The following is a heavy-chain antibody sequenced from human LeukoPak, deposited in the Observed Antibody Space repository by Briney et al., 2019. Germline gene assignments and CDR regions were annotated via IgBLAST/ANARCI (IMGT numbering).Heavy chain of an antibody. Sequence: RGSLRLSCAASGFTFSSYAMSWVRQAPGKGLEWVSSISGSDGTTYYADSVKGRFTISRDNSKYTLSLQMNSLRAEDTAVYYCAKGTHCTNGVCYLFDWFDPWGQGTLVTVSS. V-gene: IGHV3-23*01. CDR1: GFTFSSYA. J-gene: IGHJ5*02. D-gene: IGHD2-8*01. CDR2: ISGSDGTT. CDR3: AKGTHCTNGVCYLFDWFDP.